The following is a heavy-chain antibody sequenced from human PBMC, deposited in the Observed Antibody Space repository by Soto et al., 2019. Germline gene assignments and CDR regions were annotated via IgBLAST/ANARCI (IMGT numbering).Heavy chain of an antibody. Sequence: ASVKVSCKASGGTFSSYTISWVRQAPGQGLEWMGRIIPILGIANYAQKFQGRVTITADKSTSTAYMELSSLRSEDTAVYYCASLIAARPGPFDYWGQGTLVTVSS. CDR2: IIPILGIA. CDR3: ASLIAARPGPFDY. D-gene: IGHD6-6*01. V-gene: IGHV1-69*02. CDR1: GGTFSSYT. J-gene: IGHJ4*02.